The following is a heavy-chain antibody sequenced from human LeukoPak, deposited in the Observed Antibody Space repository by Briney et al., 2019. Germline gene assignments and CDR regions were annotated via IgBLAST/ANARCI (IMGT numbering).Heavy chain of an antibody. CDR1: GGSIRSSY. CDR3: ARRGQASGSARGWYFDL. V-gene: IGHV4-59*08. CDR2: IHHSGSR. D-gene: IGHD6-19*01. J-gene: IGHJ2*01. Sequence: SETLSLTCTVSGGSIRSSYWNWIRQSPGKGLQWIGSIHHSGSRSLNPSLESRVTVSVDTSKNQFSLRLRSVTAADTAMYYCARRGQASGSARGWYFDLWGRGTLVTVSS.